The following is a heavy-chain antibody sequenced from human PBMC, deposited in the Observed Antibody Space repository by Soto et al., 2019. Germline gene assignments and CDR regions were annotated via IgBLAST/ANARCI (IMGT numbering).Heavy chain of an antibody. V-gene: IGHV1-69*02. CDR3: ASVGVSNALDI. CDR1: GGTFSSYT. J-gene: IGHJ3*02. CDR2: ITPILGIA. D-gene: IGHD6-6*01. Sequence: GASVKVSCKASGGTFSSYTISWVRQAPGQGLEWMGRITPILGIANYAQKFQGRVTITADKSTSTAYMELSSLRSEDTAVYYCASVGVSNALDIWGQGTMVTVSS.